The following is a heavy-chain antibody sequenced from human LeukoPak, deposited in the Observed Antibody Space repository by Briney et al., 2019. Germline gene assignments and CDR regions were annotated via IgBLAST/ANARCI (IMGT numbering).Heavy chain of an antibody. V-gene: IGHV3-48*03. CDR2: ISSSGRSI. CDR3: ARDRGQQLV. J-gene: IGHJ4*02. Sequence: GGSLRLSCAASGFTFRSYDMNWVRQAPGKGLEWVSYISSSGRSIYYADSVKGRFTISRDKAKNSLYLQMNSLGAEDTAVYYCARDRGQQLVWGQGTLVSVS. CDR1: GFTFRSYD. D-gene: IGHD6-13*01.